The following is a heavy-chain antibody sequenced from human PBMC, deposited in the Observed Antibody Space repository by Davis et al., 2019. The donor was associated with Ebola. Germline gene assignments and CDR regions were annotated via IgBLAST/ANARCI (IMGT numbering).Heavy chain of an antibody. CDR1: GYSFTSYW. Sequence: SLMTSCKASGYSFTSYWIGWVRQMPGKGLEWMRIIYPGDSDTSYSPSFHGQVTISAATSISTAYLQWRSLKALDTAMYYGARLPLKDVWGKGTTVTVSS. CDR2: IYPGDSDT. CDR3: ARLPLKDV. J-gene: IGHJ6*04. V-gene: IGHV5-51*01.